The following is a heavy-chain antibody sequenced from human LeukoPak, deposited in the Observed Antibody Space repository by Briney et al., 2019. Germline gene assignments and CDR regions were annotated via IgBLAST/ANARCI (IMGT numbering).Heavy chain of an antibody. CDR2: ISSSSSYI. Sequence: GGSLRLSCAASGFTFSSYSMNWVRQAPGKGLEWVSSISSSSSYIYYADSVKGRFTISRDNAKNSLYLQMNSLRAEDTAVYYCAKALLPLRYFDWLSPQYYYYYYMDVWGKGTTVTISS. CDR1: GFTFSSYS. V-gene: IGHV3-21*01. CDR3: AKALLPLRYFDWLSPQYYYYYYMDV. D-gene: IGHD3-9*01. J-gene: IGHJ6*03.